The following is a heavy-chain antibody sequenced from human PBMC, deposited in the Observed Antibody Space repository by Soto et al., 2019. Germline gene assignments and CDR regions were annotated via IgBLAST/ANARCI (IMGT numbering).Heavy chain of an antibody. CDR1: GFTFSSYS. Sequence: GGSLRLSCAASGFTFSSYSMNWVRQAPGKGLEWVSSISSSSSYIYYADSVKGRFTISRDNAKNSLYLQMNSLRAEDTAVYYCARDLLAVAGPPTYWGQGTLVTVSS. CDR2: ISSSSSYI. V-gene: IGHV3-21*01. CDR3: ARDLLAVAGPPTY. D-gene: IGHD6-19*01. J-gene: IGHJ4*02.